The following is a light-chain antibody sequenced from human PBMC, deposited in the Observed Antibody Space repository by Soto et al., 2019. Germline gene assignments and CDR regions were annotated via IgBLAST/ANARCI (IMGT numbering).Light chain of an antibody. J-gene: IGLJ1*01. V-gene: IGLV2-8*01. CDR2: EVT. CDR1: MSDVGVYGY. CDR3: SSYGGNSNSV. Sequence: QCVLTQPHCASGSPGQSFTISCTGTMSDVGVYGYVTWYQQRPGKVPKVLIYEVTQRPSGVTDRFSGSKSGNTASLTVSGLQAEDEADYYCSSYGGNSNSVFGTGTKVTVL.